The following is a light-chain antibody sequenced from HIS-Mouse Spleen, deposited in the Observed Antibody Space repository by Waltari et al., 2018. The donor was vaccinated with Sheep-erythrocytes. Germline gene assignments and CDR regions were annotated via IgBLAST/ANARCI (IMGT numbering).Light chain of an antibody. CDR1: QDIINY. Sequence: DIQMTQSPSSLPASVGDRVTITSQASQDIINYLNWYQQKPGKAPKLLIYDASNLETGVPSRFSGSGSGTDFTFTISSLQPEDIATYYCQQYDNLLITFGQGTRLEIK. J-gene: IGKJ5*01. CDR3: QQYDNLLIT. CDR2: DAS. V-gene: IGKV1-33*01.